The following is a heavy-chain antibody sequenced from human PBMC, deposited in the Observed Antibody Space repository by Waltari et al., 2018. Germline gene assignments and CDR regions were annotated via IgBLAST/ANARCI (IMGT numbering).Heavy chain of an antibody. J-gene: IGHJ6*02. CDR3: ARDRLRDGMDV. V-gene: IGHV1-3*01. CDR2: VNAGNGNT. D-gene: IGHD4-17*01. CDR1: GYTFTSYA. Sequence: QVQLVQSGAEVKKPGASVKVSCKASGYTFTSYAMHWVRQAPGQRLEWMGWVNAGNGNTKYSQKCQGRVTITRDTSASTAYMGLSSLRSEDTAVYYCARDRLRDGMDVWGQGTTVTVSS.